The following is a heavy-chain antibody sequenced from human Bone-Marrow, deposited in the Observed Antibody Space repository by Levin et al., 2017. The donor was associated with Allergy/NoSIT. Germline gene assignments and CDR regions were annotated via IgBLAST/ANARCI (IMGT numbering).Heavy chain of an antibody. D-gene: IGHD4-17*01. CDR1: GGSISSGGYY. V-gene: IGHV4-31*03. J-gene: IGHJ6*02. CDR3: ARDRVTTALNYYYGMDV. CDR2: IYYSGST. Sequence: KPSETLSLTCTVSGGSISSGGYYWSWIRQHPGKGLEWIGYIYYSGSTYYNPSLKSRVTISVDTSKNQFSLKLSSVTAADTAVYYCARDRVTTALNYYYGMDVWGQGTTVTVSS.